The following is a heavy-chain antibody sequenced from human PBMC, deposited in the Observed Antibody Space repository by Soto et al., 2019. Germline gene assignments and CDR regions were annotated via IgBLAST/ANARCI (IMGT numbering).Heavy chain of an antibody. V-gene: IGHV4-30-4*01. CDR3: ASGGVWAPLDY. J-gene: IGHJ4*02. Sequence: KPSETMSLTCTVSGGSISSGDYYWSWIRQPPGKGLEWIGYIYYSGSTYYNPSLKSRVTISVDTSKNQFSLKLSSVTAADTAVYYCASGGVWAPLDYWGQGTLVTVSS. D-gene: IGHD3-16*01. CDR2: IYYSGST. CDR1: GGSISSGDYY.